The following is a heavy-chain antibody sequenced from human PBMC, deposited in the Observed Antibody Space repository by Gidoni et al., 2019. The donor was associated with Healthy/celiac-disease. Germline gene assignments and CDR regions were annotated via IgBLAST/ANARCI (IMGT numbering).Heavy chain of an antibody. Sequence: QVQLVESGGGVVQPGRSLRLSRAASGFTFSSYAMHWVRQAPGKGLEWVAVISYDGSNKYYADSVKGRFTISRDNSKNTLYLQMNSLRAEDTAVYYCARDSVLLWFGESNYFDYWGQGTLVTVSS. CDR3: ARDSVLLWFGESNYFDY. D-gene: IGHD3-10*01. CDR1: GFTFSSYA. J-gene: IGHJ4*02. V-gene: IGHV3-30*04. CDR2: ISYDGSNK.